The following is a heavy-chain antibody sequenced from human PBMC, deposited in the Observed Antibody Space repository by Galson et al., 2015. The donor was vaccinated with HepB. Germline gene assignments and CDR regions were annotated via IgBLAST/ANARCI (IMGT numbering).Heavy chain of an antibody. V-gene: IGHV3-48*01. CDR2: ISSSSSTI. D-gene: IGHD3-3*01. CDR3: ARVPYYDFWSGLAWRMDV. J-gene: IGHJ6*02. Sequence: SLRLSCAASGFTFSSYSMNWVRQAPGKGLEWVSYISSSSSTIYYADSVKGRFTISRDNAKNSLYLQMNSLRAEDTAVYYCARVPYYDFWSGLAWRMDVWGQGTTVTVSS. CDR1: GFTFSSYS.